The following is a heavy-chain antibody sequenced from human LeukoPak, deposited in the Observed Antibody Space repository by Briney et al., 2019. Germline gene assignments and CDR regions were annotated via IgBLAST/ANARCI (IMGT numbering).Heavy chain of an antibody. Sequence: GGSLRLSCVASGLTFHDYAMHWVRQAPGKGLEWVSLISADGGSTFYADSVRGRFSISRDSSKNPLYLQMNSLRDDDTAVYYCVRGVGVSRFNYLDPWGQGTLVIVSS. CDR3: VRGVGVSRFNYLDP. CDR1: GLTFHDYA. J-gene: IGHJ5*02. D-gene: IGHD1-7*01. V-gene: IGHV3-43*02. CDR2: ISADGGST.